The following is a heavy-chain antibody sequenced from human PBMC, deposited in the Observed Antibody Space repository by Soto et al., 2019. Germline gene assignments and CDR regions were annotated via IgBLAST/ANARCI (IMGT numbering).Heavy chain of an antibody. CDR1: GFTFSTYA. J-gene: IGHJ4*02. Sequence: GGSLRLSCAASGFTFSTYAMNWIRQAPGKGLEWVSGISGGGVTTYYADSVRGRVTVSRDNSKNTLFLQMDNLRADDTAVYYCAKVFYYYDSSGYYYFGYWGQGTLVTVSS. D-gene: IGHD3-22*01. CDR3: AKVFYYYDSSGYYYFGY. V-gene: IGHV3-23*01. CDR2: ISGGGVTT.